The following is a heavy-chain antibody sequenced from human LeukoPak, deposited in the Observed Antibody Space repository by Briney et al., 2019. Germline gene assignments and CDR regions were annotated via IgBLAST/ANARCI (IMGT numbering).Heavy chain of an antibody. Sequence: SVKVSCKASGGTFSSYAISWVRQAPGQGLEWMGGIIPIFGTANYAQKFQGRVTITADKSTSTAYMELSSLRSEDTAVYYCARDSLSRATLFDPWGQGTLVTVSS. CDR2: IIPIFGTA. J-gene: IGHJ5*02. CDR1: GGTFSSYA. V-gene: IGHV1-69*06. CDR3: ARDSLSRATLFDP.